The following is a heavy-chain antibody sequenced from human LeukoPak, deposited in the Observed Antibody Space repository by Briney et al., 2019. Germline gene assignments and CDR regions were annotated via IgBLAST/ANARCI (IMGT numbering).Heavy chain of an antibody. CDR1: GFTFSSYS. V-gene: IGHV3-21*01. CDR3: ARDLYYDILTGYSPPFDY. Sequence: PGGSLRLSCAASGFTFSSYSMNWVRQAPGKGLEWVSSISSSSSYIYYADSVKGRFTISRDNAKNLLYLHMNSLRAEDTAVYYCARDLYYDILTGYSPPFDYWGQGTLVTVSS. D-gene: IGHD3-9*01. CDR2: ISSSSSYI. J-gene: IGHJ4*02.